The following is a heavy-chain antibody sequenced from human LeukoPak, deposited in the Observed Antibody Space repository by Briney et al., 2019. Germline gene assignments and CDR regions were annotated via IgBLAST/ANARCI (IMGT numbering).Heavy chain of an antibody. Sequence: PGGSLRLSCAASGFTFSSYSMNWVRQAPGKGLEWVSYISSSSSTIYYADPVKWRFTISRDNAKNSLYLQMNSLRAEDTAVYYCARDLQCGGDCHYDAFDIWGQGTMVTVSS. D-gene: IGHD2-21*02. CDR1: GFTFSSYS. CDR2: ISSSSSTI. V-gene: IGHV3-48*01. J-gene: IGHJ3*02. CDR3: ARDLQCGGDCHYDAFDI.